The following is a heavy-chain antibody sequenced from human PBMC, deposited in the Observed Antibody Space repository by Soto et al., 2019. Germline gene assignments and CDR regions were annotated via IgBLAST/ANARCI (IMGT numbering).Heavy chain of an antibody. V-gene: IGHV3-9*01. CDR1: GFTFDDYA. Sequence: LRLSCAASGFTFDDYAIHWVRQAPWKGLEWVSGISWNSGSIGYADSVKGRFTISRDNAKNSLYLQMNSLRAEDTALYYCAKGTVGRNPYYYYYGMDVWGQGTTVTVSS. CDR2: ISWNSGSI. D-gene: IGHD1-1*01. CDR3: AKGTVGRNPYYYYYGMDV. J-gene: IGHJ6*02.